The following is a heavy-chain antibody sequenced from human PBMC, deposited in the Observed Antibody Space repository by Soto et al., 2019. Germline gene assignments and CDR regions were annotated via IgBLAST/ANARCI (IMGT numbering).Heavy chain of an antibody. D-gene: IGHD3-10*01. CDR1: GFTLSSNS. Sequence: GESLKISCAASGFTLSSNSMAWVRQAPGKRLQWVSGISNDGSTTFYIDSVRGRFTISRDTSTNTLYLQMDSLRVEETAVYFCAKWSGLGDAWGQGTLATVSS. CDR2: ISNDGSTT. V-gene: IGHV3-23*01. CDR3: AKWSGLGDA. J-gene: IGHJ5*02.